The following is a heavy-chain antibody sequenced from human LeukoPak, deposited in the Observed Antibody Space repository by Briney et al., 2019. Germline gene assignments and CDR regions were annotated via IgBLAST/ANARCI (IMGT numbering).Heavy chain of an antibody. J-gene: IGHJ2*01. V-gene: IGHV1-2*02. CDR1: GYTFTASY. Sequence: ASVKVSCKASGYTFTASYIHWVRQAPGQGLEWMGWINPNSGVTDYAQKFQGRVTMTRDTSISTAYMELSRLRSDDTAVYYCAREITVVPAEVGVHYWYFDLWGRGTLVTVSS. CDR2: INPNSGVT. CDR3: AREITVVPAEVGVHYWYFDL. D-gene: IGHD2-2*01.